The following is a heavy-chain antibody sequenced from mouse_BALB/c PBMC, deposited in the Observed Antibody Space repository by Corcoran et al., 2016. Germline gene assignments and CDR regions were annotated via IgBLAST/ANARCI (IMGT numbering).Heavy chain of an antibody. J-gene: IGHJ4*01. V-gene: IGHV1-81*01. CDR2: IYPGSGST. D-gene: IGHD1-1*01. Sequence: QVQLQQSGPELVKPGASVKMSCKASGYTFTDYVISWVKQRTGQGLEWIGEIYPGSGSTYYNEKFKSKATLTADKSSNTAYMQLSSLTSEDSAVYFCARSGDYYYGSSYLYAMDYWGQGTSVTVSS. CDR1: GYTFTDYV. CDR3: ARSGDYYYGSSYLYAMDY.